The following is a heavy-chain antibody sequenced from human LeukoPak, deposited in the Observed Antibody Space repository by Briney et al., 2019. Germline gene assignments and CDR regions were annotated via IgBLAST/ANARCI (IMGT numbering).Heavy chain of an antibody. Sequence: GGSLRLSCAASGFAFNTFAMSWVRQAPGKGLEWVSTVYYSGGDTYSADSVKGRFTISRDNSRNMLYLQMNSLRAEDTAVYYCAKSISRPYYMDVWGKGTTVTVSS. CDR3: AKSISRPYYMDV. D-gene: IGHD3-3*02. CDR1: GFAFNTFA. V-gene: IGHV3-23*01. J-gene: IGHJ6*03. CDR2: VYYSGGDT.